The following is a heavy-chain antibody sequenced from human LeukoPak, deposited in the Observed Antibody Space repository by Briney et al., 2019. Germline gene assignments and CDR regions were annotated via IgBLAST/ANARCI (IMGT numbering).Heavy chain of an antibody. D-gene: IGHD6-19*01. V-gene: IGHV3-9*01. CDR2: ISWNSGGI. J-gene: IGHJ4*02. CDR3: AKGKKMTVAGLFDY. Sequence: GGSLSLSCAASGFTFDDYAMHWVRHAPGKGLEWVSGISWNSGGIGYAGSVKGRFAISRDNAKNSLYLQMNRRRAVDTALYYCAKGKKMTVAGLFDYWGQGTLVTVSS. CDR1: GFTFDDYA.